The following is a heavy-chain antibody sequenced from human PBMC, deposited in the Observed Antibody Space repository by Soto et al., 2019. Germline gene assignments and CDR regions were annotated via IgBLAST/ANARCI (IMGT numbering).Heavy chain of an antibody. V-gene: IGHV3-23*01. CDR3: AKGVLSFHYGMEV. D-gene: IGHD3-10*01. CDR1: GFTFNTYP. J-gene: IGHJ6*02. CDR2: ISSTAGRTS. Sequence: GGSLRLSCATSGFTFNTYPMTWVRQAPGKGLEWVSSISSTAGRTSSYADSVKGRFAISRDFSDNTVYLQMNNLRVDDTAVYFCAKGVLSFHYGMEVWGQGTTVTVS.